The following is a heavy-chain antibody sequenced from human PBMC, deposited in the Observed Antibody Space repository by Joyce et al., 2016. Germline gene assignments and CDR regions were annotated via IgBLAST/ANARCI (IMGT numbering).Heavy chain of an antibody. Sequence: QVQLVQSGAEMTKPGSSVKVSCKASGGTFNSFVFSWVRQAPGQGLEWMGGIIPITVTASYAQNFQGRVTITADESTSTAHMELSSLRYEDTAVYYCATCHAGFWVGYADYFYYYSMDVWGQGTTVTVSS. D-gene: IGHD3-3*01. CDR3: ATCHAGFWVGYADYFYYYSMDV. CDR1: GGTFNSFV. J-gene: IGHJ6*02. CDR2: IIPITVTA. V-gene: IGHV1-69*01.